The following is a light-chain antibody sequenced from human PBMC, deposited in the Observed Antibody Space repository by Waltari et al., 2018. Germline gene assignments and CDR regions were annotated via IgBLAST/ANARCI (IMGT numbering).Light chain of an antibody. V-gene: IGLV2-14*01. J-gene: IGLJ3*02. Sequence: QSALTQPASVSGSPGQSITISCTGTSSDVGGYNYVSWYQQHPGKAPKLMISDVSKRPSGVSNRFTGSKSANTASLTIPGLQAEDEAVYYCSSYTSSSTWVFGGGTKLTVL. CDR1: SSDVGGYNY. CDR3: SSYTSSSTWV. CDR2: DVS.